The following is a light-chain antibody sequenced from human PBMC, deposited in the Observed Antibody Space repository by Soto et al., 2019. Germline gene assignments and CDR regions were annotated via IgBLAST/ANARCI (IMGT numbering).Light chain of an antibody. V-gene: IGKV3-20*01. CDR1: QSVGSNY. CDR3: HQYASSTLT. Sequence: EIVLTQSPGTLSLSPGERATLSCRASQSVGSNYLAWYQQTPGQAPRLLIHGASTRATGIPDRFSVSGSGTDFTLTLSRLESEDAAVYYCHQYASSTLTFGQGTRLEIK. J-gene: IGKJ5*01. CDR2: GAS.